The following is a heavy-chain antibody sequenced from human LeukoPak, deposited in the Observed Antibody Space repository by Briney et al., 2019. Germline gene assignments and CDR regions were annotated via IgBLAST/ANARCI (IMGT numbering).Heavy chain of an antibody. CDR3: ARDRVGIAVAFDY. D-gene: IGHD6-19*01. J-gene: IGHJ4*02. Sequence: GGSLRLSCAASGFTFSSYSMNWDRQAPGKGLEWVSSISSTSSYIYYADSVKGRFTISRDNAKNSLYLQMNSLRAEDTAVYYCARDRVGIAVAFDYWGQGTLVPVSS. CDR1: GFTFSSYS. V-gene: IGHV3-21*01. CDR2: ISSTSSYI.